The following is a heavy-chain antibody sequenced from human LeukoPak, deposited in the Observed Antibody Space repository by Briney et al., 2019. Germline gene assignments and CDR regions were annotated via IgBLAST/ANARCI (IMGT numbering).Heavy chain of an antibody. CDR1: AFTFSSYE. CDR2: ISSSGTAI. CDR3: ARDNWQGGYYFDY. D-gene: IGHD3-16*01. Sequence: GGSLRLSCAASAFTFSSYEMNWVRQAPGSGLEWVSYISSSGTAIYYADSVKGRFTISRDNAKNSLYLQMNSLRAEDTAVYYCARDNWQGGYYFDYWGQGTLVTVSS. J-gene: IGHJ4*02. V-gene: IGHV3-48*03.